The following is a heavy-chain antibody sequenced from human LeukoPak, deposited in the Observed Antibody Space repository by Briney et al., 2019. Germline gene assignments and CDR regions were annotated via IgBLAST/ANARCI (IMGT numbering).Heavy chain of an antibody. J-gene: IGHJ4*02. CDR3: ARGDRTGRPGIAFDH. Sequence: SETLSLTCTVSGGSISSDYWSWIRQPPGKALEWIGFFNDSRGTNYNPSLRSRASISLDTSKSQFYLDLGSVTAADTAVYYCARGDRTGRPGIAFDHWGQGTLVTVSS. D-gene: IGHD2-8*02. CDR1: GGSISSDY. V-gene: IGHV4-59*01. CDR2: FNDSRGT.